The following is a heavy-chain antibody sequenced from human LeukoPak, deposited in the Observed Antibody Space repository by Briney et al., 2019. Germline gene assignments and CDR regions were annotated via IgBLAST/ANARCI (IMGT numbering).Heavy chain of an antibody. Sequence: PAETLSLTCAVYGGSFSGYYWSWIRQPPGKGLEWIGEINHSGSTNYNASLKSEVTISVETSKNQFSLKLSSVTAADTAVYYCARDLRGYCSGGSCPTDAFDIWGHGTIVSVSS. CDR1: GGSFSGYY. CDR2: INHSGST. J-gene: IGHJ3*02. CDR3: ARDLRGYCSGGSCPTDAFDI. V-gene: IGHV4-34*09. D-gene: IGHD2-15*01.